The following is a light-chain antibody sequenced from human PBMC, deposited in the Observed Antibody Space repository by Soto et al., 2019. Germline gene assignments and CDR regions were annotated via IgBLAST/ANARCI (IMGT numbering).Light chain of an antibody. CDR1: SSNIGGKT. V-gene: IGLV1-44*01. Sequence: QSVLTQPPSASGTPGQRVTISCSGSSSNIGGKTVNWYQQLPGTTPKLLIFGNDQRPSGVPDRFSGSKAGTSASLAISGLQSEDEADYYCAAWDDSLNAFVFGTGTKLTVL. J-gene: IGLJ1*01. CDR3: AAWDDSLNAFV. CDR2: GND.